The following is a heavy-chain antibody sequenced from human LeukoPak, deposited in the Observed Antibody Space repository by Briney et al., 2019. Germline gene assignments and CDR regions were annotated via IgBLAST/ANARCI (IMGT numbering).Heavy chain of an antibody. CDR2: MNLVSGNA. J-gene: IGHJ4*02. D-gene: IGHD6-13*01. CDR1: GYTFTSYD. V-gene: IGHV1-8*01. Sequence: GASVKVSCKASGYTFTSYDINWVRQATGQGLEWMGWMNLVSGNAGSAQKFQGRVTLTRDTSISTAYMELSSLRSDDTAFYYCARAPMGAAALYWGQGTLVTVSS. CDR3: ARAPMGAAALY.